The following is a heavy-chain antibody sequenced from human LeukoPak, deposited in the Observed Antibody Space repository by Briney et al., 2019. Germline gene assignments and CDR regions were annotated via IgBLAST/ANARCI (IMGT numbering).Heavy chain of an antibody. CDR2: ILYDGNNK. CDR1: GFTFSTYA. V-gene: IGHV3-30-3*01. CDR3: ARGRKYSYGTYYFGLDV. D-gene: IGHD5-18*01. Sequence: SGGSLRLSCVASGFTFSTYAMHWVRQAPGKGLEWVAVILYDGNNKYCADSVKGRFTISRDNSKNTLYLQMNSLRAEDTAVYYCARGRKYSYGTYYFGLDVWCQGTTVTVCS. J-gene: IGHJ6*02.